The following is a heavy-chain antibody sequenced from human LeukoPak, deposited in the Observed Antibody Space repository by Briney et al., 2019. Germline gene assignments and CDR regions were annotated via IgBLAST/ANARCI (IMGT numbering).Heavy chain of an antibody. D-gene: IGHD1-7*01. CDR2: ISDGESP. Sequence: SETLSLTCSVSGGSISYYYWSWIRQFPGKGLEWIGYISDGESPDYNPSLQSRVTIYVDSSKNQFFLNLTSVTAADTAVYYCATDIGTGTTAGFDYWGQGTLVTVSS. V-gene: IGHV4-59*01. CDR3: ATDIGTGTTAGFDY. J-gene: IGHJ4*02. CDR1: GGSISYYY.